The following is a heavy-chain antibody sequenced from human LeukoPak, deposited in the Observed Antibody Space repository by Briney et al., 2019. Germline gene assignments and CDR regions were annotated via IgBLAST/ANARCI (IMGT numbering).Heavy chain of an antibody. V-gene: IGHV4-59*02. CDR2: IYYTGAI. CDR3: ARNGFRTYCGTDCYSDYMDV. J-gene: IGHJ6*03. D-gene: IGHD2-21*02. CDR1: GGSVSGDS. Sequence: PSETLSLTCTVSGGSVSGDSWTWIRQPAGKGLEWIGYIYYTGAINYSPSLMGRVAMSVDTSQNQFSLKLTSVTAADTAVYYCARNGFRTYCGTDCYSDYMDVWGKGTTVIVSS.